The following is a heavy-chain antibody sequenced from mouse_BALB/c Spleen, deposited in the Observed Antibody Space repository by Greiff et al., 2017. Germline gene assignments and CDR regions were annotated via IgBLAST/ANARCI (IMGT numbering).Heavy chain of an antibody. Sequence: VQLQQSGAELVRPGSSVKISCKASGYAFSSYWMNWVKQRPGQGLEWIGQIYPGDGDTNYNGKFKGKATLTADKSSSTAYMQLSSLTSEDSAVYFCARGVGRGFAYWGQGTLVTVSA. CDR2: IYPGDGDT. J-gene: IGHJ3*01. CDR1: GYAFSSYW. D-gene: IGHD4-1*01. CDR3: ARGVGRGFAY. V-gene: IGHV1-80*01.